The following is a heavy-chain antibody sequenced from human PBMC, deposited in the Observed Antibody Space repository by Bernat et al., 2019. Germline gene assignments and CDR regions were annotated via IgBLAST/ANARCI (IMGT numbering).Heavy chain of an antibody. J-gene: IGHJ4*02. CDR2: INPNSGGT. CDR3: ARGGYSSGNAMSIDY. D-gene: IGHD5-18*01. V-gene: IGHV1-2*02. CDR1: GYPFTNYY. Sequence: QVQLVQSGAEVKNPGASVKVSCKASGYPFTNYYIHWVRQAPGQGLEWMGWINPNSGGTRYAQNFQGGVTLTRDTSISTAYMDLGRLKSDDTAVYFCARGGYSSGNAMSIDYWGQGTVVTVSS.